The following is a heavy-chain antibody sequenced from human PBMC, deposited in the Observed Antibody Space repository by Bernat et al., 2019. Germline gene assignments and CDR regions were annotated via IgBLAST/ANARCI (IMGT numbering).Heavy chain of an antibody. J-gene: IGHJ4*02. CDR2: ISYDGSNK. D-gene: IGHD3-22*01. CDR1: GFTPSSYA. V-gene: IGHV3-30*18. Sequence: QVQLVESGGGVVRPGRSLRLSFLASGFTPSSYAMHWGRQAPGKGLEWVAVISYDGSNKYYPDSVEGRFTISRDNSKNTLYLQMNSLGGEDTAVYYCAKDQWEPGSGYYPAWHHFDYWGQGTLVTVSS. CDR3: AKDQWEPGSGYYPAWHHFDY.